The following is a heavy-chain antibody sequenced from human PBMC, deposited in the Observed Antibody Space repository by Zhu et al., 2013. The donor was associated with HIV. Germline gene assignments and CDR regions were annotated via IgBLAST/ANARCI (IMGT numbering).Heavy chain of an antibody. Sequence: QVQLQESGPGLVKPSETLSLTCTVSGGSISSYYWSWIRQPPGKGLEWIGYIYYSGSTNYNPSLKSRVTISVDTSKNQFSLKLSSVTAADTAVYYCARDSFVAGTQEGFDYWGQGTLVTVSS. J-gene: IGHJ4*02. CDR3: ARDSFVAGTQEGFDY. D-gene: IGHD6-19*01. CDR2: IYYSGST. CDR1: GGSISSYY. V-gene: IGHV4-59*01.